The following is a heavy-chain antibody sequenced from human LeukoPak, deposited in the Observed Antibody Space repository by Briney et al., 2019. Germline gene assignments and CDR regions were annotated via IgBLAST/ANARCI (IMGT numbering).Heavy chain of an antibody. CDR3: ARETRGYCSSTSCYSYYYMDV. CDR2: IYTTGST. D-gene: IGHD2-2*02. V-gene: IGHV4-4*07. J-gene: IGHJ6*03. Sequence: SETLSLTCTVSGGSISSYYWSWIRQPAGKGLEWIGRIYTTGSTNNNPSLKSRVTMSVDTSKNQVSLKLSSVTAADTAVYYCARETRGYCSSTSCYSYYYMDVWGKGTTVTVSS. CDR1: GGSISSYY.